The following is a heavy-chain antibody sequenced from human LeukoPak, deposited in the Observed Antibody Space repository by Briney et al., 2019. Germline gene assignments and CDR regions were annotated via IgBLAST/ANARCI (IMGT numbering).Heavy chain of an antibody. CDR2: ISGSGGNT. V-gene: IGHV3-23*01. CDR3: AKEAYYDAWSGHYKGGLDS. CDR1: GFTFINYA. Sequence: PGGSLRLSCAASGFTFINYAMSWVRQAPGKGLGWVSAISGSGGNTSYADSVKGRFTLSRANSKNTLFLQMNSLRVEDTAVYYCAKEAYYDAWSGHYKGGLDSWGPGTPVTVSS. J-gene: IGHJ4*02. D-gene: IGHD3-3*01.